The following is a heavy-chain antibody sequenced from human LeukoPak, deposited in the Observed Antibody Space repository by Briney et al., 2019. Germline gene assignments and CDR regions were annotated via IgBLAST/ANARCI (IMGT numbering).Heavy chain of an antibody. CDR1: AGTFSSYA. Sequence: SVKVSCKASAGTFSSYAISWVRQAPGQGLEWMGGIIPIFGTANYAQKFQGRVTITADESTSTAYMELSSLRSEDTAVYYCARRTLGGYYYYGMDVWGQGTTVTVSS. J-gene: IGHJ6*02. D-gene: IGHD3-16*01. CDR2: IIPIFGTA. V-gene: IGHV1-69*01. CDR3: ARRTLGGYYYYGMDV.